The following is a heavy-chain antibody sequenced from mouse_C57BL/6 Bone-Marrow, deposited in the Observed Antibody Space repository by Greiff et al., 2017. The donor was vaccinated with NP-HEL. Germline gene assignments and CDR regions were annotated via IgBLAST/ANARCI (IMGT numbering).Heavy chain of an antibody. CDR1: GFTFTDYY. CDR3: ASHYPGYAMDY. V-gene: IGHV7-3*01. CDR2: IRNKANGYTP. Sequence: DVHLVESGGGLVQPGGSLSLSCAASGFTFTDYYMSWVRQPPGKALEWLGFIRNKANGYTPEYSASVKGRFTISRDNSQSILYRQMNALRAEDSATYYCASHYPGYAMDYWGQGTSVTVSS. D-gene: IGHD1-2*01. J-gene: IGHJ4*01.